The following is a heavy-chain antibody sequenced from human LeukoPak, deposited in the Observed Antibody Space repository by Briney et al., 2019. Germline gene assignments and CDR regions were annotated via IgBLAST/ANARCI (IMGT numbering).Heavy chain of an antibody. CDR2: IYYSGST. CDR3: ATRVAARPGGCYAMDI. CDR1: GGSXSCHY. Sequence: SETLSLTCPVSGGSXSCHYWSXXXXXAAXXMDWVGFIYYSGSTNYKASLKNGATTAVDTSNNPLSLQQSSVIAAETAVDYCATRVAARPGGCYAMDIWGQGTTVTV. J-gene: IGHJ6*02. V-gene: IGHV4-59*11. D-gene: IGHD6-6*01.